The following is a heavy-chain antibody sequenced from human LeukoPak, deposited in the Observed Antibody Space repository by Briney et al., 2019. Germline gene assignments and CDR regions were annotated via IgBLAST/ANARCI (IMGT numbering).Heavy chain of an antibody. CDR3: ATKRPGAYYFDY. CDR2: INGDGSST. V-gene: IGHV3-74*01. Sequence: PGGSLRLSCAASEFTFSGYWMHWVRQTPGKGLVWVSRINGDGSSTTYADYADSVKGRFTISRDNSKNTLYLQINNLRAEDTAVYYCATKRPGAYYFDYWGQGTLVTVSS. D-gene: IGHD6-25*01. CDR1: EFTFSGYW. J-gene: IGHJ4*02.